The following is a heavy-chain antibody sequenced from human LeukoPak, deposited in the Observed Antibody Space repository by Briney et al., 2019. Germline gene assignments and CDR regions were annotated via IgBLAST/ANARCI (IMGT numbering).Heavy chain of an antibody. CDR1: GYTFTDYY. V-gene: IGHV1-69-2*01. CDR3: ATITMVRGVSYYFDY. CDR2: VDPEDGET. J-gene: IGHJ4*02. D-gene: IGHD3-10*01. Sequence: ASVKISCKVSGYTFTDYYMHWVQQAPGKGLEWTGLVDPEDGETIYAEKFQGRVTITADTSTDTAYMELRSLRSEDTAVYYCATITMVRGVSYYFDYWGQGTLVTVSS.